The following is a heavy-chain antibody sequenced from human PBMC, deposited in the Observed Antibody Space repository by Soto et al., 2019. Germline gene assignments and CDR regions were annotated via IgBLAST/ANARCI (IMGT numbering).Heavy chain of an antibody. CDR2: IYYTGST. J-gene: IGHJ4*02. Sequence: QVQLQESGPGLVKPSETLSLTCTVSGGSIRNYYWSWIRQPPGKGLEWIGYIYYTGSTNYNPSLKSRGTISIDTSANKFSLRLSSVTAADTAIYYCARGRQWLDYWGQGTLVTVSS. D-gene: IGHD6-19*01. CDR3: ARGRQWLDY. CDR1: GGSIRNYY. V-gene: IGHV4-59*01.